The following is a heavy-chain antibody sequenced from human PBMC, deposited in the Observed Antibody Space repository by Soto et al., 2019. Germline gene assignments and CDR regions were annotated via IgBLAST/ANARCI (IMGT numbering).Heavy chain of an antibody. V-gene: IGHV4-34*01. CDR2: INHSGST. J-gene: IGHJ2*01. Sequence: QVQLQQWGAGLLKPSETLSLTCAVYGGSFSGYYWSWIRQPPGKGLEWIGEINHSGSTNYNPSLKSRVTISVDTSKHQFSLKLSSVTAADTAVYYCARVDWGYWYFDLWGRGTLVTVSS. CDR1: GGSFSGYY. D-gene: IGHD7-27*01. CDR3: ARVDWGYWYFDL.